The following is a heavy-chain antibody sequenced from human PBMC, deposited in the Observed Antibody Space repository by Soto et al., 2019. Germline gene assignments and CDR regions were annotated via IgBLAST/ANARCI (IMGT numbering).Heavy chain of an antibody. CDR3: ARDPFDYDIPPAHYGMDV. V-gene: IGHV3-48*02. CDR2: ISSSSSTI. D-gene: IGHD3-9*01. CDR1: GFTFSSYS. J-gene: IGHJ6*02. Sequence: EVQLVESGGGLVQPGGSLRLSCAASGFTFSSYSMNWVRQAPGKGLEWVSYISSSSSTIYYADSVKGRFTISRDNXKXSXXLQMNSLRDEDTAVYYCARDPFDYDIPPAHYGMDVWGQGTTVTVSS.